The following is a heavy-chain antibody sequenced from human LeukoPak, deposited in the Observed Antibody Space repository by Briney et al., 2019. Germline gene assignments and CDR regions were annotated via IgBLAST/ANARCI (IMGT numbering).Heavy chain of an antibody. V-gene: IGHV1-69*05. CDR3: AAGGRGRSYYYYYYMDV. CDR2: IIPIFGTA. Sequence: SVKVSCKASGGTFSSYAISWVRQAPGQGLEWMGGIIPIFGTANYAQKFQGRVTITTDESTSTAYMELSSLRSEDTAVYYCAAGGRGRSYYYYYYMDVWGKGTTVTVSS. J-gene: IGHJ6*03. D-gene: IGHD2-15*01. CDR1: GGTFSSYA.